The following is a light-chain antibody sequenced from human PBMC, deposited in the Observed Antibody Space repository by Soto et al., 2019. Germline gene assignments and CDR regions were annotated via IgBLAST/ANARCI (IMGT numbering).Light chain of an antibody. Sequence: EIVLTQSPATLSLSPGERATLSCRASQSVSSYLAWYQQKPGQAPRLLIYDASNRATGIPARFSGSGSGTDFTLTISSLEPEDFAVYYCQQRSIFGGGNKVEIK. J-gene: IGKJ4*01. CDR3: QQRSI. V-gene: IGKV3-11*01. CDR2: DAS. CDR1: QSVSSY.